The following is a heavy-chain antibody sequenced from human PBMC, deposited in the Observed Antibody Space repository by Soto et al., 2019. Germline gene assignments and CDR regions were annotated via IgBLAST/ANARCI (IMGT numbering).Heavy chain of an antibody. D-gene: IGHD1-1*01. J-gene: IGHJ3*02. CDR1: GYSFTNYW. Sequence: EVQLVQSGAEVKKPGESLKISCEGSGYSFTNYWIGWVRQMHGKGLEWMGIILPDDSDTRYSPTFQGQVTISADKSSTTAYLQWSSLKASDTAMYYCARTLLDTGTTRDAFDIWGQGTMVTVSS. V-gene: IGHV5-51*01. CDR3: ARTLLDTGTTRDAFDI. CDR2: ILPDDSDT.